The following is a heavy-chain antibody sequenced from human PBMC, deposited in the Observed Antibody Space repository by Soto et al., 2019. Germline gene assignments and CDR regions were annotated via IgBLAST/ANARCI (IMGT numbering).Heavy chain of an antibody. CDR2: IIPLFRTP. CDR1: GGTFSSSA. D-gene: IGHD4-4*01. Sequence: QVQLVQSGAEMKEPGSSVKVSCKTSGGTFSSSAISWLRQAPGQGLEWMGGIIPLFRTPDYAQKFQGRATXAXDXXTSTAYRELSSLRSEDTAVYYCARDNDRLQLGGNYYYILDVWGQGTTITVSS. CDR3: ARDNDRLQLGGNYYYILDV. J-gene: IGHJ6*02. V-gene: IGHV1-69*05.